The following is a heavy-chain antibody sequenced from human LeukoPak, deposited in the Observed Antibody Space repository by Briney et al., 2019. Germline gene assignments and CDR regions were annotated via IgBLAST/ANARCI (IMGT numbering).Heavy chain of an antibody. CDR3: ARVGAGVLRFLEWLLFDY. V-gene: IGHV1-18*01. D-gene: IGHD3-3*01. CDR1: GYTFTSYA. J-gene: IGHJ4*02. Sequence: ASVKVSCKASGYTFTSYAMNWVRQAPGQGLEWMGWISAYNGNTNYAQKLQGRVTMTTDTSTSTAYMELRSLRSDDTAVYYCARVGAGVLRFLEWLLFDYWGQGTLVTVSS. CDR2: ISAYNGNT.